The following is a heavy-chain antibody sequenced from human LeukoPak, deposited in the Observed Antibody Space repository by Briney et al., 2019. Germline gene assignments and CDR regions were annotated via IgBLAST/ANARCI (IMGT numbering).Heavy chain of an antibody. J-gene: IGHJ3*02. CDR1: GGSISTYC. V-gene: IGHV4-59*01. Sequence: SETLSLTCTVSGGSISTYCWSWIRQPPGKGLEWIGYIYYSGSTNYNPSLKSRVTISVDTSTSKNQFSLKLTSVSAADTAVYYCARRLSSGYSWAFDIWGQGTMVTVSS. D-gene: IGHD3-22*01. CDR3: ARRLSSGYSWAFDI. CDR2: IYYSGST.